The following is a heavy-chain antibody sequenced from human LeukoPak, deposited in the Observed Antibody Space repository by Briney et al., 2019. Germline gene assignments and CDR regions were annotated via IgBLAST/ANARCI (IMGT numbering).Heavy chain of an antibody. V-gene: IGHV4-59*01. CDR2: IYYSGST. J-gene: IGHJ3*02. CDR1: GDSISNYY. CDR3: ARTYDSSGYSAFHI. D-gene: IGHD3-22*01. Sequence: PSETLSLTCNVSGDSISNYYWTWIRQTPGKELEWIGYIYYSGSTYYNPSLESRVTMSVDTSKSQFSLKLTSVTAADTAVYYCARTYDSSGYSAFHIWGQGTMVTVSS.